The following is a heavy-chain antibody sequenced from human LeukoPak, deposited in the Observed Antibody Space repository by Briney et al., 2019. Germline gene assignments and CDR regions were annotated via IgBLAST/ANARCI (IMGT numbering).Heavy chain of an antibody. V-gene: IGHV3-30*02. J-gene: IGHJ4*02. Sequence: GESLKISCAASGFTFRSFGMHWVRQAPGKGLEWVAFVRNDGNKTYYADSVRGRFTISRDNSKNTLFLQMNTLRPDDTAIYYCATGSGWELLGFDYWGQGTLVTVSS. CDR2: VRNDGNKT. CDR3: ATGSGWELLGFDY. CDR1: GFTFRSFG. D-gene: IGHD1-26*01.